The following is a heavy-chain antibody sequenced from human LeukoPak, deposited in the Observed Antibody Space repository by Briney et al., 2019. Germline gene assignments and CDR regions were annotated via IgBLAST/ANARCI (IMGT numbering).Heavy chain of an antibody. CDR2: MNPNSGNT. D-gene: IGHD6-19*01. Sequence: ASVKVSCKASGYTFTSYDINWVRQATGQGLEWMGWMNPNSGNTGYAQKFQGRVTMTRNTSISTAYMELSSLRSDDTAVYYCARRIAVAHNAFDIWGQGTMVTVSS. V-gene: IGHV1-8*01. CDR3: ARRIAVAHNAFDI. J-gene: IGHJ3*02. CDR1: GYTFTSYD.